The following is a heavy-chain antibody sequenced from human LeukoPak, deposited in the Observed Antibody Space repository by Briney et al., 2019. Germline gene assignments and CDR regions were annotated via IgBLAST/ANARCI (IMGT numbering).Heavy chain of an antibody. Sequence: PSETLSLTCAVYGGSFSGYYWSWIRQPPGKGLEWIGEINHSGSTNYNPSLKSRVTISVDTSKNQFSLKLSSVTAADTAVYYCARVVYYYDSSGIDYWGQGTLVTVSS. CDR2: INHSGST. D-gene: IGHD3-22*01. CDR1: GGSFSGYY. J-gene: IGHJ4*02. CDR3: ARVVYYYDSSGIDY. V-gene: IGHV4-34*01.